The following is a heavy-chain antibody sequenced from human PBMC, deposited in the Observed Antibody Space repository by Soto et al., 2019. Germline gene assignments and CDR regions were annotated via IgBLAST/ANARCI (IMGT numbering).Heavy chain of an antibody. J-gene: IGHJ6*03. CDR1: GFTFSSYA. V-gene: IGHV3-23*01. CDR2: ISGSGGST. D-gene: IGHD3-10*01. CDR3: AKGEVGYYYGSGSYRPYYYYMDV. Sequence: GGSLRLSCAASGFTFSSYAMSWVRQAPGKGLEWVSAISGSGGSTYYADSVKGRFTISRDNSKNTLYLQMNSLRAEDTAVYYCAKGEVGYYYGSGSYRPYYYYMDVWGKGTTVTVS.